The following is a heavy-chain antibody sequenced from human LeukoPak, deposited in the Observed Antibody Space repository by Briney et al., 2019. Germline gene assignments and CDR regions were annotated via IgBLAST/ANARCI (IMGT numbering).Heavy chain of an antibody. V-gene: IGHV4-34*01. J-gene: IGHJ4*02. CDR1: GGSFSGYY. CDR2: INHSGST. Sequence: PSETLSLTCAVYGGSFSGYYWSWIRQPPGKGLEWIGEINHSGSTNYIPSLKSRVTISVDTSKNQFSLKLSSVTAADTAMYYCARAGIMATYYYGSGSSFFDYWGQGTLVTVSS. D-gene: IGHD3-10*01. CDR3: ARAGIMATYYYGSGSSFFDY.